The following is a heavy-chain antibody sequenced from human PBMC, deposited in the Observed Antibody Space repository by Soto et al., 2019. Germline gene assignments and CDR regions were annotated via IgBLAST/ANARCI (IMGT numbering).Heavy chain of an antibody. V-gene: IGHV1-69*06. J-gene: IGHJ5*02. D-gene: IGHD4-17*01. CDR2: IIPIFDKA. CDR1: GATFTSYG. Sequence: QVQLVQSGAEVKKPRSSVKVSCKGSGATFTSYGVIWVRQAPGQGLEWMGGIIPIFDKANYARKFQARLTITADKSTSTAFMELRSLRSEDTAVYYCARAGIYSDYFTGAQDPWGQGTLVTVSS. CDR3: ARAGIYSDYFTGAQDP.